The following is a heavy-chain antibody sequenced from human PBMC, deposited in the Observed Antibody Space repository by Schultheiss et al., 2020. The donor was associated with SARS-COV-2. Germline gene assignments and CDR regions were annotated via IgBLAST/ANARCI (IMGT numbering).Heavy chain of an antibody. Sequence: ASVKVSCKASGYTFTSYGISWVRQAPGQGLEWMGWISAYNGNTNYAQKLQGRVTMTTDTSTSTAYMELRSLRSDDTAVYYCATLRGSTVVVPGELFPWGRYGLDVWGQGTTVTVSS. J-gene: IGHJ6*02. CDR1: GYTFTSYG. D-gene: IGHD2-2*01. V-gene: IGHV1-18*01. CDR3: ATLRGSTVVVPGELFPWGRYGLDV. CDR2: ISAYNGNT.